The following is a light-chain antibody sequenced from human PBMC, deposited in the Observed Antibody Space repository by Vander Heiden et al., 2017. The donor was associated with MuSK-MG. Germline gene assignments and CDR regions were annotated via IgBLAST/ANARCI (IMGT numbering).Light chain of an antibody. CDR1: SGHSSYA. CDR3: QTWGTGIHWV. CDR2: LNSDGSH. Sequence: QLVLTQSPSASASLGASVKLTCPLRSGHSSYAIAWHQQQPEKGPRYLMKLNSDGSHSKGDGIPDRFSGSSSGAERYLTISSRQSEDEADYYCQTWGTGIHWVFGGGTKLTVL. J-gene: IGLJ3*02. V-gene: IGLV4-69*01.